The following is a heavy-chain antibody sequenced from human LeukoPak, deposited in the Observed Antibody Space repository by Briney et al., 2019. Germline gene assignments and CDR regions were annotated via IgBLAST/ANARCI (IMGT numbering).Heavy chain of an antibody. CDR3: ARTVGGYYSMSDY. Sequence: PSETLSLTCAVYGGSFSGYYWRWTRQPPGKGLEWIGEINHSGSTNYNPSLKSRVTISVDTSKNQFSLKLSSVTAADTAVYYCARTVGGYYSMSDYWGQGTLVTVSS. CDR2: INHSGST. V-gene: IGHV4-34*01. J-gene: IGHJ4*02. D-gene: IGHD3-22*01. CDR1: GGSFSGYY.